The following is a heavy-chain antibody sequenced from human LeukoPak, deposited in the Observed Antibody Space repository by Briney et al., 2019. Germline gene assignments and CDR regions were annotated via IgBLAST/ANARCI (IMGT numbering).Heavy chain of an antibody. D-gene: IGHD2-15*01. CDR2: IDYSGST. CDR3: ARAPTYCSXGSCYXXXFDY. V-gene: IGHV4-31*03. CDR1: VGSLSSGSYY. J-gene: IGHJ4*02. Sequence: SQTLSLTCTVSVGSLSSGSYYWSWIRQHPGKGLEWVGYIDYSGSTYYNPSLKSRVTISVDTSKNQFSLKLSSVTAADTAVYYCARAPTYCSXGSCYXXXFDYWGQGTLVTVSS.